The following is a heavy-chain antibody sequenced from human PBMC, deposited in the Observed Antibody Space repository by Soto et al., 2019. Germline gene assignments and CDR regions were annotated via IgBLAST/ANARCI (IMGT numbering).Heavy chain of an antibody. J-gene: IGHJ6*02. Sequence: QVHLVESGGGVVQPGRSLRLSCVASGFTFDTYGIHWVRQAPGKGLQWVALISYEGSNTYYADSVRGRFTISRDNSKNTLYLQMNNLRPEDSGLYYCARVTPGNNLYYFSGLDFWGQVTSVTVSS. CDR3: ARVTPGNNLYYFSGLDF. D-gene: IGHD1-1*01. V-gene: IGHV3-30-3*01. CDR1: GFTFDTYG. CDR2: ISYEGSNT.